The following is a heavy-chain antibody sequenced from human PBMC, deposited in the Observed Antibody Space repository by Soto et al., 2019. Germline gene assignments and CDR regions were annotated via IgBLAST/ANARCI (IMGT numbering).Heavy chain of an antibody. Sequence: QVQLVQSGAEVKKPGSSVKVSCKASGGTFSNYTFSWVRQAPGQGLEWMGRIIPIIRVANYAQKFQGRVTITADKSTSTAYMELSSLRSEDTAVYYCARDLFSTWGVVAQDGDYWGQGTLVTVSS. CDR2: IIPIIRVA. J-gene: IGHJ4*02. CDR3: ARDLFSTWGVVAQDGDY. CDR1: GGTFSNYT. D-gene: IGHD2-15*01. V-gene: IGHV1-69*08.